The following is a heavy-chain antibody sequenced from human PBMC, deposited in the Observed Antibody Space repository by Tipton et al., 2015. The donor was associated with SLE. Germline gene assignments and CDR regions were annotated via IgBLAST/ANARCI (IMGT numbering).Heavy chain of an antibody. CDR3: AKVGPGLYSYGYGWFDP. V-gene: IGHV3-23*01. CDR1: GFTFSSYA. CDR2: ISGSGGST. D-gene: IGHD5-18*01. J-gene: IGHJ5*02. Sequence: SLRLSCAASGFTFSSYAMSWVRQAPGKGLEWVSAISGSGGSTYYADSVKGRFTISRDNSKNTLYLQMNSLRAEDTAVYYCAKVGPGLYSYGYGWFDPWGQGTLVTVSS.